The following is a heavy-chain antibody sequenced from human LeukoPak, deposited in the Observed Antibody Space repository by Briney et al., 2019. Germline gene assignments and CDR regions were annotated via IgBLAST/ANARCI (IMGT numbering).Heavy chain of an antibody. J-gene: IGHJ4*02. D-gene: IGHD7-27*01. V-gene: IGHV3-48*01. CDR3: ARLLGSYFDY. Sequence: GGSLRLSCAASGFTFSSYSMNWVRQAPGKGLEWVSYISSSSTTIYYADSVMGRFTISRDNAKNSLYLQMNSLRAEDTAVYYCARLLGSYFDYWGQGTLVTVSS. CDR1: GFTFSSYS. CDR2: ISSSSTTI.